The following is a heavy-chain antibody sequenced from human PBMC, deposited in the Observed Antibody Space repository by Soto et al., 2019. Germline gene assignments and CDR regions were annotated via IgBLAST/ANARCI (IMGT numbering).Heavy chain of an antibody. J-gene: IGHJ4*02. D-gene: IGHD3-9*01. Sequence: QITLKESGPPLVRPTQTLTLTCAFSRFSLSTSGVGVGWIRQPPGKALEWLAVIYWDDSKHYSPSLRSRLTITKDTSKNQVVLTMTNMDPMDTGTYYCARKGPEDWPLDYWGQGTLVTVSS. V-gene: IGHV2-5*02. CDR2: IYWDDSK. CDR1: RFSLSTSGVG. CDR3: ARKGPEDWPLDY.